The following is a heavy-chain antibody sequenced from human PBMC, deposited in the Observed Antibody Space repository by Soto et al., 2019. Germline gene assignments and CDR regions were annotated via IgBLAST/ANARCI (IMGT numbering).Heavy chain of an antibody. CDR2: IHYSGST. D-gene: IGHD3-10*01. CDR3: ARSTYSDSGSYYLCAFDI. V-gene: IGHV4-59*08. Sequence: VQLQESGPGLVKPSETLSLTCTVSGGSISTYYWSWIRQPPGKGLEWIGYIHYSGSTDYNPSLKSRVTISGDTSKNPFSLKLSSVTAADTAVYYCARSTYSDSGSYYLCAFDIWGQGTMVTVSS. J-gene: IGHJ3*02. CDR1: GGSISTYY.